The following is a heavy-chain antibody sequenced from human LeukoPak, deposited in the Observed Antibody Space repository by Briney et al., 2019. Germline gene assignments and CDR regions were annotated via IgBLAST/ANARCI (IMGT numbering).Heavy chain of an antibody. V-gene: IGHV3-43D*03. D-gene: IGHD4-17*01. Sequence: GGSLRLSCAASGFTFDDHAMHWVRQAPGKGLEWISLISWDGGTTYYADSVKGRFTISRDNAKNSLYLQMNSLRAEDTAVYYCARADYGDYWSHFDYWGQGTLVTVSS. J-gene: IGHJ4*02. CDR3: ARADYGDYWSHFDY. CDR2: ISWDGGTT. CDR1: GFTFDDHA.